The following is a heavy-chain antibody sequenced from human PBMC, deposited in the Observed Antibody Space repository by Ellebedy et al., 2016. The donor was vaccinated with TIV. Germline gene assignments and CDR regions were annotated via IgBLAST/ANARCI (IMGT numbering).Heavy chain of an antibody. Sequence: GESLKISXAASGFTFSSYWMSWVRQAPGKGLEWVANIKQDGNEKYYVDSVKGRFTISRDNAKNSLYLQMNSLRADDTAMYYCARRYFDYWGQGTLVTVSS. CDR3: ARRYFDY. CDR2: IKQDGNEK. V-gene: IGHV3-7*01. CDR1: GFTFSSYW. J-gene: IGHJ4*02.